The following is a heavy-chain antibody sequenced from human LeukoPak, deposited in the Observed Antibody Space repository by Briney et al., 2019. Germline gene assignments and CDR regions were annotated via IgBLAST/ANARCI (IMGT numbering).Heavy chain of an antibody. CDR1: GGTFTSYA. CDR2: IIPIFGTA. J-gene: IGHJ4*02. Sequence: SVKVSCKASGGTFTSYAISWVRQAPGQGLEWMGGIIPIFGTANYAQKFQGRVTITADQSTSTAYMELSSLRSEDTAVYYCARAPPHYDILTGYLRGYFDYWGQGTLVTVSS. D-gene: IGHD3-9*01. V-gene: IGHV1-69*01. CDR3: ARAPPHYDILTGYLRGYFDY.